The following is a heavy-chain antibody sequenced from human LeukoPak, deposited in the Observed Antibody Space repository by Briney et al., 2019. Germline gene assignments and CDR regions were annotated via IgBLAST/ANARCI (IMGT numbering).Heavy chain of an antibody. D-gene: IGHD3-3*01. Sequence: GGSLRLSCAASGFTFSSYGMHWVRQAPGKGLEWVAVIWYDGSNKYYADSVKGRFTISRDNAKNSLYLQMNSLRAEDTAVYYCARVDALRFLEWLLFDYWGQGTLVTVSS. CDR2: IWYDGSNK. V-gene: IGHV3-33*01. J-gene: IGHJ4*02. CDR1: GFTFSSYG. CDR3: ARVDALRFLEWLLFDY.